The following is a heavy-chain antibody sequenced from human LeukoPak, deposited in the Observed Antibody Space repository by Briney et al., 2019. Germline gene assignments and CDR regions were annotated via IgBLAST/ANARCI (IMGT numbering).Heavy chain of an antibody. D-gene: IGHD6-13*01. J-gene: IGHJ4*02. CDR1: GLTFCSYS. CDR2: ISSSSSYI. CDR3: AGHDRFSSRWLAV. Sequence: GGSLRLSCAASGLTFCSYSMNWVRQAPGKGLEWVSSISSSSSYIYYADSVKGRFTISRDNAKNSLYLQMNSLRAEDTAVYYCAGHDRFSSRWLAVWGQGTLVTVSS. V-gene: IGHV3-21*01.